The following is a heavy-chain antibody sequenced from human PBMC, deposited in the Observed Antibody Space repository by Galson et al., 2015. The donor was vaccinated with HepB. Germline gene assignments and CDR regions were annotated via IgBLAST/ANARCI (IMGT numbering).Heavy chain of an antibody. V-gene: IGHV1-46*03. Sequence: CKASGGTFSSYAISWVRQAPGQGLEWMGIINPSGGSTSYAQKFQGRVTMTRDTSTSTVYMELSSLRSEDTAVYYCARAYIMITFGGVTAPGYWGQGTLVTVSS. CDR3: ARAYIMITFGGVTAPGY. J-gene: IGHJ4*02. CDR2: INPSGGST. D-gene: IGHD3-16*01. CDR1: GGTFSSYA.